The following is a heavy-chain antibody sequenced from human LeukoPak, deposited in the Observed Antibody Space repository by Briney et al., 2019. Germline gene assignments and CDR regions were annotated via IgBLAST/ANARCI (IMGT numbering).Heavy chain of an antibody. CDR2: INHSGST. J-gene: IGHJ5*02. V-gene: IGHV4-34*01. D-gene: IGHD5-24*01. CDR3: ARVLGRGYKNWFDP. Sequence: PSETLSLTCAVYGGSFSGYYWSWIRQPPGKGLEWIGEINHSGSTNYNPSLKSRVTISVDTSKNQFSLKLSSVTAADTAVYYCARVLGRGYKNWFDPWGQGTLVTVSS. CDR1: GGSFSGYY.